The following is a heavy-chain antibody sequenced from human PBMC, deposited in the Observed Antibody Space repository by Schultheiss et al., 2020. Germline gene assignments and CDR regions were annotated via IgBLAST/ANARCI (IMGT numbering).Heavy chain of an antibody. CDR2: IYYSGST. Sequence: SETLSLTCIVSGGSISNYYWSWIRQPAGEGLEWIGYIYYSGSTNYNPSLKSRATVSVDTSKNQFSLKLSLVTDADTAVYYCARTNIIVVVPDAKGVDDGRDVWGQGTTGTVSS. CDR3: ARTNIIVVVPDAKGVDDGRDV. J-gene: IGHJ6*02. CDR1: GGSISNYY. D-gene: IGHD2-2*01. V-gene: IGHV4-59*01.